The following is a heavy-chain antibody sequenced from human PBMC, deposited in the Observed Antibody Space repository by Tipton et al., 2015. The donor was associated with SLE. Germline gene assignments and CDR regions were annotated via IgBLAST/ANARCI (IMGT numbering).Heavy chain of an antibody. CDR2: IYSDDST. V-gene: IGHV3-66*02. CDR3: ARSGYSSSSDY. J-gene: IGHJ4*02. Sequence: SLRLSCAASGFTVSSNYKSWVRQAPGKGLEWVSVIYSDDSTYYADAVKGRFTISRDNSKNTLYLQMNSLRAEDTAVYYCARSGYSSSSDYWGQGTLVTVSS. CDR1: GFTVSSNY. D-gene: IGHD6-13*01.